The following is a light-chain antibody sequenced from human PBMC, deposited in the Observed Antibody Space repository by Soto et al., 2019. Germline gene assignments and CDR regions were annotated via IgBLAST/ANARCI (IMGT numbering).Light chain of an antibody. CDR2: AAS. Sequence: EIVLTQSPGTLSLSPGEGVALSCRASQSISNSNLAWYQQKPGQAPRLLIYAASSRATGIPVRFSGSGSGTDFTLTISSLEPEDFAVYYCQQRRSWPPTITFGQGTRLEIK. CDR3: QQRRSWPPTIT. J-gene: IGKJ5*01. CDR1: QSISNSN. V-gene: IGKV3D-20*02.